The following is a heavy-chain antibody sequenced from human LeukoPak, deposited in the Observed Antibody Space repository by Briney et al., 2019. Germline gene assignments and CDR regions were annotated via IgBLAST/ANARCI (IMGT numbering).Heavy chain of an antibody. V-gene: IGHV3-7*01. Sequence: GGSLRLSCAASGFTFSSYWMSWVRLAPGKGLEWMANIKQDGNEKYYVDSVKGRFTISRDNAKNSLYLQMNSLRAEDTAVYYCALNPDYYGSGSFDYWGQGTLATVSS. D-gene: IGHD3-10*01. CDR2: IKQDGNEK. CDR3: ALNPDYYGSGSFDY. J-gene: IGHJ4*02. CDR1: GFTFSSYW.